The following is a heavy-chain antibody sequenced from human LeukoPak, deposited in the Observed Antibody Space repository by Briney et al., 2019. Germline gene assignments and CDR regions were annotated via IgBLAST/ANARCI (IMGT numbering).Heavy chain of an antibody. D-gene: IGHD3-3*01. CDR1: GFTFSSNY. CDR2: IYSGGST. Sequence: GGSLRLSCAASGFTFSSNYMSWVRQAPGKGLEWVSVIYSGGSTYYADSVKGRFTISRDNSKNTLYLQMDSLRAEDTAVYYCARDLRSRGNLYAFDIWGQGTMVTVSS. J-gene: IGHJ3*02. CDR3: ARDLRSRGNLYAFDI. V-gene: IGHV3-53*01.